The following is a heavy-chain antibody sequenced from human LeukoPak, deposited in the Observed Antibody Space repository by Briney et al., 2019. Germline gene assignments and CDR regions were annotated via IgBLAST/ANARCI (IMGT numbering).Heavy chain of an antibody. V-gene: IGHV3-7*01. CDR2: INQDAIEK. D-gene: IGHD4-17*01. CDR3: TRDDGRRSIDF. J-gene: IGHJ4*02. CDR1: GFTFNNYG. Sequence: GGSLRLSCAASGFTFNNYGLHWVRQAPGKGLELVAKINQDAIEKYCVDSVEGRFTISRDNAKNSLYLQMDSLRVDDTAVYYCTRDDGRRSIDFWGQGTLVTVSS.